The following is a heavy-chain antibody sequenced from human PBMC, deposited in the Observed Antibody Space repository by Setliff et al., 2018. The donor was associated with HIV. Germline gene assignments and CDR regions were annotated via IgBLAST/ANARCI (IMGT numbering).Heavy chain of an antibody. V-gene: IGHV4-34*01. CDR1: GGSFSGYY. J-gene: IGHJ4*02. Sequence: PSETLSLTCAVYGGSFSGYYWNWIRQPPGKGLEWIGEINHSGSTNYNPSLKSRVTISVDTSKNQFSLKLSSVTAADTAVYYCARGRGWYGYWGQGTVVTVSS. CDR2: INHSGST. CDR3: ARGRGWYGY. D-gene: IGHD6-19*01.